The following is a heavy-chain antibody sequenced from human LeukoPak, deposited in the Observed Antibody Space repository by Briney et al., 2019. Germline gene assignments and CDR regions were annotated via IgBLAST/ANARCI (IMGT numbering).Heavy chain of an antibody. D-gene: IGHD6-19*01. CDR1: GFTFSTYA. V-gene: IGHV3-30-3*01. Sequence: GGSLRLSCAASGFTFSTYAMHWVRQAPGKGLEWVAIISYDGNKKYYAESVKGRFTISRDNSKNTLYLQMNSLRIEDTAVYYCARGGWPGPLDFDYWGQGTLVTVSS. CDR2: ISYDGNKK. CDR3: ARGGWPGPLDFDY. J-gene: IGHJ4*02.